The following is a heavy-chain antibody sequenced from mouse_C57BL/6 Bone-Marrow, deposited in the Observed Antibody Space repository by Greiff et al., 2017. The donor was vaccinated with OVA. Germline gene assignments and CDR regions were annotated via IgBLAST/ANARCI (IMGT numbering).Heavy chain of an antibody. Sequence: LKQSGASVKISCNASGYAFSSYWMNWVKQRPGKGLERIGQIYPGDGDTNYDGEFKGKATLTADKSSSTAYMQLSSLTSEDSAVYFCARPPITAVVAPYAMDYWGQGTSVTVSS. CDR3: ARPPITAVVAPYAMDY. V-gene: IGHV1-80*01. D-gene: IGHD1-1*01. J-gene: IGHJ4*01. CDR2: IYPGDGDT. CDR1: GYAFSSYW.